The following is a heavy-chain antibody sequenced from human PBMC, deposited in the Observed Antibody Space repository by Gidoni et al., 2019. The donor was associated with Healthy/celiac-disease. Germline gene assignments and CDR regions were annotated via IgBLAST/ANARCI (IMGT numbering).Heavy chain of an antibody. J-gene: IGHJ4*02. CDR3: ASWVDDFWSGYQYDY. D-gene: IGHD3-3*01. V-gene: IGHV4-39*01. CDR1: GGSISSSSYY. CDR2: IYYSGST. Sequence: QLQLQESGPGLVKPSETLSLTCTVSGGSISSSSYYWGWIRQPPGKGLEWIGSIYYSGSTYYNPSLKSRVTISVDTSKNQFSLKLSSVTAADTAVYYCASWVDDFWSGYQYDYWGQGTLVTVSS.